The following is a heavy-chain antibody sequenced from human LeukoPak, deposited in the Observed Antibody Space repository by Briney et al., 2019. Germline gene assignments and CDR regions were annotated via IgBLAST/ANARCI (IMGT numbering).Heavy chain of an antibody. CDR3: ARDQGPYGGNSKDY. J-gene: IGHJ4*02. V-gene: IGHV3-53*01. Sequence: PGGSLRLSCAASGFTVRSNYMSWVRQAPGKGLEWVSVIDSGGSTYYADPVKGRFPISRDNSKNTLYLQMNSLRGEDTAVYYCARDQGPYGGNSKDYWGQGTLVTVPS. D-gene: IGHD4-23*01. CDR2: IDSGGST. CDR1: GFTVRSNY.